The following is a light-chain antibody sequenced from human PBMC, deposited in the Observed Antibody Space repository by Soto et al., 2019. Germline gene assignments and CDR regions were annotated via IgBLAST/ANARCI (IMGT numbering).Light chain of an antibody. CDR2: AAS. V-gene: IGKV1-9*01. J-gene: IGKJ4*01. CDR1: QGISSY. Sequence: IQLTQAPSSLSASVGDRATITCRASQGISSYLAWYQLKPGKAPKLLIYAASTLQSGVPSRFSGSGSGTDFTLTISSLQPEDFATYYCQQLNSYLLTFGGGTKVEIK. CDR3: QQLNSYLLT.